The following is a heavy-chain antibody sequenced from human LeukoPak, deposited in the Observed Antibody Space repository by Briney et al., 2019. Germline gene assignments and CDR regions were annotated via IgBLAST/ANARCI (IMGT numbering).Heavy chain of an antibody. CDR2: ISAYNGNT. CDR1: GYTFTSYG. Sequence: ASVKVSCKASGYTFTSYGISWVRQAPGQGLEWMGWISAYNGNTNYAQKLQGRVTMTTDTSTSTAYMELRSLRSDDTAVYYCARVALLWFGELSPGYGMDVWGQGTTVTVSS. CDR3: ARVALLWFGELSPGYGMDV. D-gene: IGHD3-10*01. J-gene: IGHJ6*02. V-gene: IGHV1-18*01.